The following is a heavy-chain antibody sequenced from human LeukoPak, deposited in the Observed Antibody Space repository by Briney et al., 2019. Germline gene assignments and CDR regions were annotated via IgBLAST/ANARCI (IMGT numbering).Heavy chain of an antibody. Sequence: GSLRLSCAASGFTFSSYWMYWVRQAPGKGLVWVSRINSDGSSTNYADSVKGRFTISRDNAKNTVYLQMNSLRAEDTAVYYCARASSTSCYYWGQGTLVTVSS. CDR2: INSDGSST. J-gene: IGHJ4*02. CDR1: GFTFSSYW. CDR3: ARASSTSCYY. D-gene: IGHD2-2*01. V-gene: IGHV3-74*01.